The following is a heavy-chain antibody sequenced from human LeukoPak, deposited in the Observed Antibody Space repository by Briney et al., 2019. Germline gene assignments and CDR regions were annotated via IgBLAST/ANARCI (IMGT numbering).Heavy chain of an antibody. CDR2: ISSSGGST. D-gene: IGHD3-3*01. V-gene: IGHV3-23*01. J-gene: IGHJ4*02. CDR3: ATMLRYDFWSGYYFDY. CDR1: GFTFSSYA. Sequence: GGSLRLSCAASGFTFSSYAMSWVRQAPGKGLEWVSAISSSGGSTYYADPMKGRFTISRDNSKNTLYLQMNSLRAEDTAVYYCATMLRYDFWSGYYFDYWGQGTLVTVSS.